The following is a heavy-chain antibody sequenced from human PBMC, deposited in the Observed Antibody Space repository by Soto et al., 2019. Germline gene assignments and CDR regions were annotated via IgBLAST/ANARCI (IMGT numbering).Heavy chain of an antibody. CDR3: ARVQENYRVVPLIGGMDV. J-gene: IGHJ6*02. CDR2: IWYDGSNK. V-gene: IGHV3-33*01. D-gene: IGHD2-21*01. CDR1: GFTFSSYG. Sequence: GRSLRLSCAASGFTFSSYGMHRVRQAPGKGLEWVAVIWYDGSNKYYADSVKGRFTISRDNSKNTLYLQMNSLRAEDTAVYYCARVQENYRVVPLIGGMDVWGQGTTVTVSS.